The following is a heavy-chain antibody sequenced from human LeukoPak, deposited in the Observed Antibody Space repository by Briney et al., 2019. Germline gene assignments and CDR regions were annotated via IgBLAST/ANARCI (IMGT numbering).Heavy chain of an antibody. CDR1: GYTFTGYY. J-gene: IGHJ4*02. V-gene: IGHV1-2*02. CDR3: ARVISGYSYGPFDY. Sequence: ASVKVSCKASGYTFTGYYMHWVRQAPGQGLEWMGWINPNSGGTNYAQKFQGRVTMTRDTSISTAYMELSRLRSDDTAVYYCARVISGYSYGPFDYWGQGTLVTVSP. D-gene: IGHD5-18*01. CDR2: INPNSGGT.